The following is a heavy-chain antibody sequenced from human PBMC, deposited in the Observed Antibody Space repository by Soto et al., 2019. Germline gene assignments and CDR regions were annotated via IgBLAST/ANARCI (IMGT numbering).Heavy chain of an antibody. CDR1: GGSISSYY. D-gene: IGHD6-19*01. V-gene: IGHV4-59*08. CDR2: IYYSGST. Sequence: SETLSLTCTVSGGSISSYYWSWIRQPPGKGLEWIGYIYYSGSTNYNPSLKSRVTISVDTSKNQFSLKLSSVTAADAAVYYCARRLVRGSSNTFDYWGQGTLVTVSS. J-gene: IGHJ4*02. CDR3: ARRLVRGSSNTFDY.